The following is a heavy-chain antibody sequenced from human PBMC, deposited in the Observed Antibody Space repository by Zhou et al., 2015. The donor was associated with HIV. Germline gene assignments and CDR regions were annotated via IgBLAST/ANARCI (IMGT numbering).Heavy chain of an antibody. CDR3: ATTWPYYYDSSGSNYYYYGMDV. Sequence: QVQLVQSGAEVKKPGSSVKVSCKASGGTFSSYAISWVRQAPGQGLEWMGGIIPIFGTANYAQKFQGRVTITADESTSTAYMELSSLRSEDTAVYYCATTWPYYYDSSGSNYYYYGMDVWGQGTTVTVSS. CDR1: GGTFSSYA. D-gene: IGHD3-22*01. J-gene: IGHJ6*02. CDR2: IIPIFGTA. V-gene: IGHV1-69*01.